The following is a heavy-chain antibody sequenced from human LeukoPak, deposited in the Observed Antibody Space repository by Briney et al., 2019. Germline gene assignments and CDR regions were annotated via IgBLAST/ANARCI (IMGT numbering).Heavy chain of an antibody. CDR1: GGSISSYY. V-gene: IGHV4-4*07. CDR2: IYTSGST. D-gene: IGHD6-13*01. J-gene: IGHJ6*02. CDR3: ARASAAGTNYYYYYGIDV. Sequence: SETLSLTCTASGGSISSYYWSWIRQPAGKGLEWIGRIYTSGSTNYNPSLKSRVTMSVDTSKNQFSRKLSSVTAADTAVYYCARASAAGTNYYYYYGIDVWGQGTTVTVSS.